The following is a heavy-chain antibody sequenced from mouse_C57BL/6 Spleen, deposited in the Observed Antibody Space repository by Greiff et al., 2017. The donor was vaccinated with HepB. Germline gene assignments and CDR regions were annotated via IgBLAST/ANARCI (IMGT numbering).Heavy chain of an antibody. D-gene: IGHD3-2*01. Sequence: QVQLQQPGAELVKPGASVKLSCKASGYTFTSYWMHWVKQIPVQGLEWIGMIHPNSGSTNNNEKYKSKGTLTVDKSSSTAAMQLRSLTSDDSAVYYCGQGRGYFDYWGQGTTLTVSS. V-gene: IGHV1-64*01. CDR3: GQGRGYFDY. J-gene: IGHJ2*01. CDR1: GYTFTSYW. CDR2: IHPNSGST.